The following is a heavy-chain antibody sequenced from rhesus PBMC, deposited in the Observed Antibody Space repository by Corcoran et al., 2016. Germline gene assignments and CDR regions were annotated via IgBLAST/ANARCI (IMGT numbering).Heavy chain of an antibody. CDR2: IYGSGGNT. D-gene: IGHD6-37*01. CDR1: GASISSNY. CDR3: TSGGWSPYYFDY. V-gene: IGHV4S2*01. J-gene: IGHJ4*01. Sequence: QVQLQESGPGLVKPSETLPLTCAVSGASISSNYWSWIRQAPRKGREWIGRIYGSGGNTDYKPSLKSGVTIAIATSKNQFSRKMSSVTAADTAGYYCTSGGWSPYYFDYWGQGVLVTVSS.